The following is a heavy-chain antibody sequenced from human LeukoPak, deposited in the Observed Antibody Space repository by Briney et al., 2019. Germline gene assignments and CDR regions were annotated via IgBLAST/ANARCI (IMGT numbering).Heavy chain of an antibody. J-gene: IGHJ6*02. Sequence: GGSLRLSCAASGFTFSSYWMSWVRQAPGKGLEWVANIKQDGSEKYYVDSVKGRFTISRDNAKNSLYLQMNSLRAEDTAVYYCARDCSSTSCSFRPYGMDVWGQGTTVTVSS. CDR1: GFTFSSYW. D-gene: IGHD2-2*01. CDR3: ARDCSSTSCSFRPYGMDV. V-gene: IGHV3-7*01. CDR2: IKQDGSEK.